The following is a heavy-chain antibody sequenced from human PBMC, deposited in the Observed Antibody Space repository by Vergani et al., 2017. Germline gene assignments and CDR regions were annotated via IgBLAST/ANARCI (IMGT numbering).Heavy chain of an antibody. CDR1: RYSFTSYW. CDR2: IYPDDSDT. Sequence: EVQLVQSGAEVKKPGESLKISCKGSRYSFTSYWIGWVRQMPEKGLEWMGIIYPDDSDTRYSPSFQGQVTISADKSISTAYLQWSSLKASDTAIYYCARQFSWIGSPHYGMDVWGQGTTVTVSS. V-gene: IGHV5-51*01. D-gene: IGHD1-26*01. J-gene: IGHJ6*02. CDR3: ARQFSWIGSPHYGMDV.